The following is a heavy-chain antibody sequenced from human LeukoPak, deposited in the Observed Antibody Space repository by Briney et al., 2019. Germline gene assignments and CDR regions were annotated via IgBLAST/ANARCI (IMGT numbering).Heavy chain of an antibody. CDR2: IYPCDSDT. CDR1: GYHFISYW. D-gene: IGHD1-26*01. CDR3: ARLYSGSLQIFHY. J-gene: IGHJ4*02. V-gene: IGHV5-51*01. Sequence: GEARQISCKGSGYHFISYWVGGVRQLPGKGLEGMGIIYPCDSDTRYSPSFQGQVPISPDKSISTAYLHWSSLNASDTAMYSCARLYSGSLQIFHYWGQGTLVTVSS.